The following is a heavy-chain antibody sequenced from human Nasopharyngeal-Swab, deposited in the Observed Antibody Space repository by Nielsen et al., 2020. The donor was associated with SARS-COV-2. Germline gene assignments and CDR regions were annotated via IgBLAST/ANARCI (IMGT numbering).Heavy chain of an antibody. CDR1: GSSINNYY. Sequence: ETLSLTCSVSGSSINNYYWSWIRQPPGRGLEWVGYIYYSGSTNYNPSLKSRVTLSFDTSKNHFSLRLSSVTAADTAVYYCARRHPSRYFDYWGQGTLVTVSS. J-gene: IGHJ4*02. V-gene: IGHV4-59*01. CDR2: IYYSGST. CDR3: ARRHPSRYFDY.